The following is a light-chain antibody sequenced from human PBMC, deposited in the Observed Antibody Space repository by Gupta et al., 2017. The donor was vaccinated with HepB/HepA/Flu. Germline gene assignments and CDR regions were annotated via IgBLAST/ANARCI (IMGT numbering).Light chain of an antibody. CDR3: CSDAGPGAWV. V-gene: IGLV2-23*02. CDR2: EVN. CDR1: SSDVGSHNL. Sequence: SALPQSASVSGSPVQSITISCTGTSSDVGSHNLVSWYHQHPGKAPKLIIYEVNKWPAGVSNRFSGSKSGNTASLTISGRQAEDEADYYCCSDAGPGAWVFGGGTKLTVL. J-gene: IGLJ3*02.